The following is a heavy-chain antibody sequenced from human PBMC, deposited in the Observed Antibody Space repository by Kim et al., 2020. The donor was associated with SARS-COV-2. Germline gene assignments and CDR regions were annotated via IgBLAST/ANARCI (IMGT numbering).Heavy chain of an antibody. CDR1: EFTFSSYS. J-gene: IGHJ4*02. CDR2: ISGSGGRT. V-gene: IGHV3-23*01. CDR3: AKDPCCGGDICYSNFGR. D-gene: IGHD2-15*01. Sequence: GGSLRLSCAASEFTFSSYSMTWVRQAPGKGLEWVSGISGSGGRTFYADSVKGRFTISRDNSKNTLFLQMNSLRAEDTAIYYCAKDPCCGGDICYSNFGRWGKGAMVTVSS.